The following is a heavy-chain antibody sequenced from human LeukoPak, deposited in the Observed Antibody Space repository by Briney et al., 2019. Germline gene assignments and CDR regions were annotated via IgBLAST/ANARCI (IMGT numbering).Heavy chain of an antibody. CDR2: INPNSGGT. J-gene: IGHJ6*03. Sequence: VASVKVSCKASGYTFTGYYMHWVRQAPGQGLEWMGWINPNSGGTNYAQKFQGRVTMTRDTSISTAYMELSRLRSDDTAVYYCARVSGGMSYDSSGYYDKNYYYYMDVWGKGTTVTVSS. CDR3: ARVSGGMSYDSSGYYDKNYYYYMDV. V-gene: IGHV1-2*02. D-gene: IGHD3-22*01. CDR1: GYTFTGYY.